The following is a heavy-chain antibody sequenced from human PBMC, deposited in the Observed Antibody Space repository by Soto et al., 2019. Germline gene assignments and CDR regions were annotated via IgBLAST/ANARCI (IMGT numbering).Heavy chain of an antibody. Sequence: SETLSLTCTVSGGSISSYYWSWIRQPPGKGLEWIGYIYYSGSTNYNPSLKSRVTISVDTSKNQFSLKLSSVTAADTAVYYCASVDMDSSGYALQSFDYWGQGTLVTVSS. V-gene: IGHV4-59*01. CDR1: GGSISSYY. D-gene: IGHD3-22*01. CDR2: IYYSGST. CDR3: ASVDMDSSGYALQSFDY. J-gene: IGHJ4*02.